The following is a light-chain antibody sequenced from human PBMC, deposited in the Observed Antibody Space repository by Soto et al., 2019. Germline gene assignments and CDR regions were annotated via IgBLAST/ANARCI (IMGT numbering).Light chain of an antibody. V-gene: IGLV2-14*01. CDR3: SSYTGSSTLV. J-gene: IGLJ2*01. CDR2: DVS. CDR1: SSDVGAYNS. Sequence: QSVLTQPASVSGSPGQSITISCTGTSSDVGAYNSVSWYQQHPGKAPKRMIFDVSDRPSGVSNRFSGSKSGNTASLTISGLQAEDEADYYCSSYTGSSTLVFGGGTKLTVL.